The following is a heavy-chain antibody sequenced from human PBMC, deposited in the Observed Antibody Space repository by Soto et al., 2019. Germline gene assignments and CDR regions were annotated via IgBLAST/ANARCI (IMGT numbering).Heavy chain of an antibody. D-gene: IGHD2-2*01. V-gene: IGHV4-39*01. CDR2: IHYSGTT. J-gene: IGHJ6*02. Sequence: QLQLQESGPGLVKPSETLSLTCTVSGGSISSSSYYWGWIRQPPGKGLEWIGSIHYSGTTSYNPSLKSRVTISVDTSKNQFPLKLSSVTAADTAVYYCARLYCSSTSCYPLYYYGMDVWGQGTTVTVSS. CDR3: ARLYCSSTSCYPLYYYGMDV. CDR1: GGSISSSSYY.